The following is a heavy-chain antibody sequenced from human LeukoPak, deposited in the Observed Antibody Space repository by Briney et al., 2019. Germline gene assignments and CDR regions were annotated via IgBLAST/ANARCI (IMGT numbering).Heavy chain of an antibody. CDR3: ARWLPSNGDSSGWSGYYFDY. D-gene: IGHD6-19*01. CDR2: INHSGST. J-gene: IGHJ4*02. V-gene: IGHV4-34*01. Sequence: SETLSLTCAVCGGSFSGYYWSWIRQPPGKGLEWIGEINHSGSTNYNPSLKSRVTISVDTSENQFSLRLSSVTAADTAVYYCARWLPSNGDSSGWSGYYFDYWGQGTLVTVSS. CDR1: GGSFSGYY.